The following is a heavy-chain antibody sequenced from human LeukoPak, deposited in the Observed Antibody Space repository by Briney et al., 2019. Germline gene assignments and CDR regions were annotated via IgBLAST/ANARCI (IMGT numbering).Heavy chain of an antibody. CDR3: ARHIRFGSRGYGHWFDP. V-gene: IGHV4-4*02. Sequence: PSDTLSLTCAVSGGPISSSNWWRWVRQPPGKGLEWIGEIYHSGSTNYNPSLKSRVTISVDKSKNQFSLKLSSVTAADTAVYYCARHIRFGSRGYGHWFDPWGQGTLVTVSS. J-gene: IGHJ5*02. D-gene: IGHD3-10*01. CDR2: IYHSGST. CDR1: GGPISSSNW.